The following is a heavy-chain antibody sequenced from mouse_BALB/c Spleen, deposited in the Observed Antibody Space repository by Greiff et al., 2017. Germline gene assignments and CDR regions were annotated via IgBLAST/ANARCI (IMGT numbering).Heavy chain of an antibody. D-gene: IGHD2-4*01. CDR1: GFTFSSYT. V-gene: IGHV5-12-2*01. CDR2: ISNGGGGT. CDR3: ERGTMIAWFAY. Sequence: EVQVVESGGGLVQPGGSLKLSCAASGFTFSSYTMSWVRQTPEKRLEWVAYISNGGGGTDYPDTVKGRFTISRDNAKNTLYLQMNSLKSEDAAMYYCERGTMIAWFAYWGQGTLVTVSA. J-gene: IGHJ3*01.